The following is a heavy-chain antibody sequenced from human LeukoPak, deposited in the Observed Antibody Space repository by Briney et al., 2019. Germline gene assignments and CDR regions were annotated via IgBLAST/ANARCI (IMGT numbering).Heavy chain of an antibody. CDR1: GFTFGSYS. J-gene: IGHJ3*02. CDR2: ISTSSKYI. D-gene: IGHD3-3*01. Sequence: GGSLRLSCATSGFTFGSYSMNWVRQAPGKGLEWVSSISTSSKYIYYADSVKGRFTISRDNAKSLLYLQMNSLRAEDTALYYCARGLNVRITIFGVVTNAFDIWGQGTMVTVSS. V-gene: IGHV3-21*06. CDR3: ARGLNVRITIFGVVTNAFDI.